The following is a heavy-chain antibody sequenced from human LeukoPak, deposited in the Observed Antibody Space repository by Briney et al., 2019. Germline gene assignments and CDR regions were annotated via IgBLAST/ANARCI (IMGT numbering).Heavy chain of an antibody. V-gene: IGHV3-23*01. CDR3: AKEIYGDSTGGRFQH. CDR2: ISPSGGIT. CDR1: GFTFSSHG. D-gene: IGHD4-17*01. Sequence: GGALRLSCAASGFTFSSHGMNWVRQAPGKGLEWVSGISPSGGITYYTDSVRGRFTISRDNSKNTLYLQMNSLRAEDTAVYYCAKEIYGDSTGGRFQHWGQGTLVTVSS. J-gene: IGHJ1*01.